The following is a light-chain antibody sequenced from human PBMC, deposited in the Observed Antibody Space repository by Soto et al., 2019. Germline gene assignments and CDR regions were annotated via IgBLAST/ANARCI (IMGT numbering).Light chain of an antibody. CDR1: QSISSW. V-gene: IGKV1-5*03. CDR2: KAS. Sequence: DIQMTQSPSTLSASVGDRVTITCRASQSISSWLAWYQQKPGKAPKLLIYKASSLESGVPSRFSGSGSGTEFTLTISSLQPDDSATYYCHQYKSYPYTFGQGTKLEI. CDR3: HQYKSYPYT. J-gene: IGKJ2*01.